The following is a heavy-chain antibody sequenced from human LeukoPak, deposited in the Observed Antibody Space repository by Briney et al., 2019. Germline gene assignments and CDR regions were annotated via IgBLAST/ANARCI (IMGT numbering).Heavy chain of an antibody. CDR3: ARERGSYYDSSGYYYFDY. CDR2: ISSSGSTI. CDR1: GFTFTDYY. D-gene: IGHD3-22*01. J-gene: IGHJ4*02. Sequence: GGSLRLSCAASGFTFTDYYMSWIRQATGQGLEWVSYISSSGSTIYYADSVKGRFTISRDNSKNSLYLQMNSLRAEDTAVYYCARERGSYYDSSGYYYFDYWGQGTLVTVSS. V-gene: IGHV3-11*04.